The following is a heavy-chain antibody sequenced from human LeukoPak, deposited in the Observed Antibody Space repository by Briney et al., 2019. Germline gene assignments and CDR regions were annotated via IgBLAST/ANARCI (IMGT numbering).Heavy chain of an antibody. CDR2: ISSSSSYI. CDR3: AKDEWFGERRIDY. D-gene: IGHD3-10*01. CDR1: AFSLSAYN. V-gene: IGHV3-21*04. J-gene: IGHJ4*02. Sequence: GGSLRLSCAASAFSLSAYNMNWVRQAPGKGLEWVSSISSSSSYIYYADSVKGRFTISRDNSKNTLYLQMNSLRAEDTAVYYCAKDEWFGERRIDYWGQGTLVTVSS.